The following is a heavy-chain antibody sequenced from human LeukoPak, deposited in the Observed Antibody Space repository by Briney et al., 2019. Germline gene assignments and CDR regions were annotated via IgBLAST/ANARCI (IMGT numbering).Heavy chain of an antibody. CDR1: GGSISTYY. V-gene: IGHV4-59*01. CDR2: IYYTGST. J-gene: IGHJ6*03. CDR3: ARGSYYYYYMDV. Sequence: SETLSLTCTVSGGSISTYYWSWIRQPPGKGLEWIGYIYYTGSTSYNPSLKSRVTMSLDASKNQFSLELNSVTPADTAVYYCARGSYYYYYMDVWGKGTTVTISS.